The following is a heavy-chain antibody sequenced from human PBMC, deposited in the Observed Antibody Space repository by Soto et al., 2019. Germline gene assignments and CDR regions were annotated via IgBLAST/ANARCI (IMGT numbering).Heavy chain of an antibody. D-gene: IGHD2-2*01. J-gene: IGHJ6*03. CDR3: ARDCSSTSPLRYYYYYYMDV. CDR2: ISSSSSYI. V-gene: IGHV3-21*01. CDR1: GFTFSRYS. Sequence: GGARRLSCAASGFTFSRYSMNWVRQAPGKGLEWVSSISSSSSYIYYADSVKGRFTISRDNAKNSLYLQMNGLRAEDTAVYYCARDCSSTSPLRYYYYYYMDVWGKGTKVTVS.